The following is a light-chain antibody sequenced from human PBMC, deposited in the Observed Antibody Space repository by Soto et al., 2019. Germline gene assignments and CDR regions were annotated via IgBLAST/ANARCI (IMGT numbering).Light chain of an antibody. CDR2: DAS. J-gene: IGKJ2*01. CDR3: QQRSNWPRT. Sequence: EIVLTQSPATLSLSPGERATLSCRASQSVSSYLAWYQQKPGQAPRLLIYDASNMATGIPARFSGSGSGTAFTLTISSLEPEDFAVYYCQQRSNWPRTFGQGTKLELK. CDR1: QSVSSY. V-gene: IGKV3-11*01.